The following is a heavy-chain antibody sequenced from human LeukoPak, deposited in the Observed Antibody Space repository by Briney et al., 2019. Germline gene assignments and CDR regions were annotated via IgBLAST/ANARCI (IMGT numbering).Heavy chain of an antibody. CDR1: GGSFSGYY. J-gene: IGHJ4*02. CDR3: ARANSIVLMVYARPFDY. D-gene: IGHD2-8*01. CDR2: INHSGST. V-gene: IGHV4-34*01. Sequence: PSETLSLTCAVYGGSFSGYYWSRIRQPPGKGLEWIGEINHSGSTNYNPSLKSRVTISVDTSKNQFSLKLSSVTAADTAVYYCARANSIVLMVYARPFDYWGQGTLVTVSS.